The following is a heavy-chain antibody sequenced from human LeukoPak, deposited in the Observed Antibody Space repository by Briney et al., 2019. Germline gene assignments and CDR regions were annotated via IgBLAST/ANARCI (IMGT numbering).Heavy chain of an antibody. D-gene: IGHD4-17*01. CDR3: AKALYGDYGRFDY. Sequence: GGSLRLSCAASGFTFSTYAMSWVRQAPGKGLDWVSTISDGGSDTHYADSVKGRFTISRDDSKNTLYLQMNSLRAEDTAVHYCAKALYGDYGRFDYWGQGTLVTVSS. J-gene: IGHJ4*02. V-gene: IGHV3-23*01. CDR1: GFTFSTYA. CDR2: ISDGGSDT.